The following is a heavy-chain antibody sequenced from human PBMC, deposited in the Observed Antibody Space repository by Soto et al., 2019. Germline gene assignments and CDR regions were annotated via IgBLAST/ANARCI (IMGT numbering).Heavy chain of an antibody. CDR1: GGSISSSSYY. CDR3: AINYSSGWYAFDI. Sequence: QLQLQESGPGLVKPSETLSLTCTVSGGSISSSSYYWGWIRQPPGKGLEWMGSIYYSGSSYYNPSLKSRVTISVDTSKNQFSLKLSSVTAADTAVYYCAINYSSGWYAFDIWGQGTMVTVSS. V-gene: IGHV4-39*01. J-gene: IGHJ3*02. D-gene: IGHD6-19*01. CDR2: IYYSGSS.